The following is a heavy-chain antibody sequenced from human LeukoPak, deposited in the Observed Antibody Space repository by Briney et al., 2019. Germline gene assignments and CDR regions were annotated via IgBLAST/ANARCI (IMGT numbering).Heavy chain of an antibody. V-gene: IGHV2-70*01. CDR3: ARMITLSNGRYSSKTLDY. J-gene: IGHJ4*02. CDR1: GFSLSTSGMC. CDR2: LDWDDDK. D-gene: IGHD5-18*01. Sequence: SGPTLVNPTQTLTLTCTFSGFSLSTSGMCVSWIRQPPGKALEWHALLDWDDDKYYSTSLKTRLTISKDTSKNQVVLTMTNMDPVDTATYYCARMITLSNGRYSSKTLDYWGQGTLVTVSS.